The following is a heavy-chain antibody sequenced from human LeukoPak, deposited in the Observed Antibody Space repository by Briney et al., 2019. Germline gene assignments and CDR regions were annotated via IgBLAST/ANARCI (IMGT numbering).Heavy chain of an antibody. Sequence: PGGSLRVSCAATGFSVSGTHMSWVRQAPGKGLEWVSAMYTGGTTYYADSVQGRFTIYRDNSKNTLYLQMNSLRAEDTAVYYCAKDEATSGGGLPSWGQGTLVSVSS. CDR1: GFSVSGTH. CDR2: MYTGGTT. CDR3: AKDEATSGGGLPS. V-gene: IGHV3-53*01. J-gene: IGHJ5*02. D-gene: IGHD3-16*01.